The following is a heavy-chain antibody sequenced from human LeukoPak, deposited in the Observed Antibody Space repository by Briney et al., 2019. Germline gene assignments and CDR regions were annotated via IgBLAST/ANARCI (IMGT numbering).Heavy chain of an antibody. CDR2: ITHSGST. V-gene: IGHV4-34*01. Sequence: SETLSLTCAVYXGSFSGYYXSXIXXPXXXXXXXXXEITHSGSTDYSXYIKSRVTISVDTSKTQFSLKLSSVTAADTAVYYCARGRVPGSGSYYPWGQGTLVTVSS. CDR3: ARGRVPGSGSYYP. D-gene: IGHD3-10*01. CDR1: XGSFSGYY. J-gene: IGHJ5*02.